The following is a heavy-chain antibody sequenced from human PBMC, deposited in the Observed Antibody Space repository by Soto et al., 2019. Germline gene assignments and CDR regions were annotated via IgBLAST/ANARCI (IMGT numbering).Heavy chain of an antibody. CDR2: ISYDGSNK. CDR1: GFTFSSYA. CDR3: ARDRGYDAFDI. J-gene: IGHJ3*02. V-gene: IGHV3-30-3*01. D-gene: IGHD5-12*01. Sequence: LRLSCAASGFTFSSYAMHWVRQAPGKGLEWVAVISYDGSNKYYADSVKGRFTISRDNSKNTLYLQMNSLRAEDTAVYYCARDRGYDAFDIWGQGTMVTVSS.